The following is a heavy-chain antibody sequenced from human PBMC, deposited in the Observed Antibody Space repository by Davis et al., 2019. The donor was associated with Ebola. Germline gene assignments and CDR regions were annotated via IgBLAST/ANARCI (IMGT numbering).Heavy chain of an antibody. J-gene: IGHJ4*02. CDR1: GFTFSNAW. CDR2: IKSKTDGGTT. CDR3: ARHKGGYSYGYFDY. Sequence: GGSLRLSCAASGFTFSNAWMSWVRQAPGKGLEWVGRIKSKTDGGTTDYAAPVKGRFTISRDDSKNTLYLQMNSLKTEDTAVYYCARHKGGYSYGYFDYWGQGTLVTVSS. V-gene: IGHV3-15*01. D-gene: IGHD5-18*01.